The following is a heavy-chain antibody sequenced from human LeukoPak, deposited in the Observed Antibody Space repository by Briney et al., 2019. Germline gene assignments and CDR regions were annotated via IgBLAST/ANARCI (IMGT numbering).Heavy chain of an antibody. V-gene: IGHV3-21*01. D-gene: IGHD2-21*02. CDR3: ALSGMVTAMDY. J-gene: IGHJ4*02. Sequence: GGSLRLSCAASGFTFSSYSMNWVRQAPGKGLEWVSSISSSSYIYYADSVKGRFTISRDNAKNSLYLQMNSLGAEDTAVYYCALSGMVTAMDYWGQGTLVTVSS. CDR1: GFTFSSYS. CDR2: ISSSSYI.